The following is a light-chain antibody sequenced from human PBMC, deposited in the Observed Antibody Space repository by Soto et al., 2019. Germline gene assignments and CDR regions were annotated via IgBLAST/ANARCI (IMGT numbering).Light chain of an antibody. CDR1: SSNIGSNY. CDR3: AAWDDSLRGLWV. V-gene: IGLV1-47*01. J-gene: IGLJ3*02. Sequence: QSVLTQPPSASGTPGPRGTISFSGSSSNIGSNYVYWYQQLPGTAPKLLIYRNNQRHSGVPDRFSGSKSGTSASLAICGLRSEDEAVFYCAAWDDSLRGLWVFRGGTPLAVL. CDR2: RNN.